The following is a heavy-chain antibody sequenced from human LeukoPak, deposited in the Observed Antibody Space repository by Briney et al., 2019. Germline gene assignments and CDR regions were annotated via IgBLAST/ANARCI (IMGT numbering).Heavy chain of an antibody. Sequence: PGRSLRLSCAASGFTFDDYAMHWVRQAPGKGLEWVSGISWNSGTIGYADSVKGRFTISRDNVKNSLYLQMNSLRAEDTALYYCAKGRDGYLRNFDYWGQGTLDTVSS. CDR2: ISWNSGTI. CDR1: GFTFDDYA. D-gene: IGHD5-24*01. V-gene: IGHV3-9*01. CDR3: AKGRDGYLRNFDY. J-gene: IGHJ4*02.